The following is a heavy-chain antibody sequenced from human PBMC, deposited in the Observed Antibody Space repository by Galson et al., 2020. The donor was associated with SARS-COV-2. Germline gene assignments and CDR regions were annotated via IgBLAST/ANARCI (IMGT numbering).Heavy chain of an antibody. CDR3: AREYYYDSSGFLGNWFDP. D-gene: IGHD3-22*01. Sequence: ASVTVSCKASGYTFTSYGISWVRQAPGQGLEWMGWISAYNGNTNYAQKLQGRVTMTTDTSTSTAYMELRSLRSDDTAVYYCAREYYYDSSGFLGNWFDPWGQGTLVTVSS. V-gene: IGHV1-18*01. J-gene: IGHJ5*02. CDR2: ISAYNGNT. CDR1: GYTFTSYG.